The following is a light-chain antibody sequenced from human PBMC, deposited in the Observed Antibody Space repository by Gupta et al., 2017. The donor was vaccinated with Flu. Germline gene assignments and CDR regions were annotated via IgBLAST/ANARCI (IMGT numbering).Light chain of an antibody. Sequence: DIQMTQSPSTLSASVGDRVTITCRASQNINSWLAWYQQKPGKAPNLLIYKASSLERGVPSRISGSGSGTEFTLTISSLQPDDFATYYCQQYKSYLYSFGQGTKLEIK. CDR3: QQYKSYLYS. V-gene: IGKV1-5*03. CDR2: KAS. J-gene: IGKJ2*03. CDR1: QNINSW.